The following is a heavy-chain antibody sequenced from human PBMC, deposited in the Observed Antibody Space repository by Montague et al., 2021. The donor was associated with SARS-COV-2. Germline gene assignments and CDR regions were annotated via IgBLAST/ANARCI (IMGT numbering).Heavy chain of an antibody. J-gene: IGHJ3*02. CDR2: IYYSGST. CDR1: GGSISSSSYY. CDR3: ARHGLAGITIFGVVTPRGGFDI. D-gene: IGHD3-3*01. Sequence: SETLSLTCTVSGGSISSSSYYWGRIRQPPGKGLEWIGSIYYSGSTYYNPSLKSRVTISVDTSKNQFSLKLSSVTAADTAVYYCARHGLAGITIFGVVTPRGGFDIWGQGTMVTVSS. V-gene: IGHV4-39*01.